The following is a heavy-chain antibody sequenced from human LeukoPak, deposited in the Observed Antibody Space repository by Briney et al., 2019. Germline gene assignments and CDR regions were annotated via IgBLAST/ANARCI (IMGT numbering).Heavy chain of an antibody. CDR1: GFTFSDYY. D-gene: IGHD6-19*01. V-gene: IGHV3-23*01. CDR3: AKNIAVAGTNYYYGMDV. J-gene: IGHJ6*04. CDR2: ISGSGGST. Sequence: GGSLRLSCAASGFTFSDYYMSWIRQAPGKGLEWVSAISGSGGSTYYADSVKGRFTISRDNSKNTLYLQMNSLRAEDTAVYYCAKNIAVAGTNYYYGMDVWGKGTTVTVSS.